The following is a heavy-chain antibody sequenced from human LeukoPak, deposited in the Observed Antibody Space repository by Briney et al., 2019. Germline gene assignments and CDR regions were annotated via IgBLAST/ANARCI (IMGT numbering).Heavy chain of an antibody. CDR3: ARDVVLAAAGTGDY. CDR1: GYTFTGYY. V-gene: IGHV1-2*02. CDR2: INPNSGGT. D-gene: IGHD6-13*01. Sequence: GSVKVSCKASGYTFTGYYMHWVRQAPGQGLEWMGWINPNSGGTSYAQKFQGRVTMTRATSISTAYMELSRLRSDDTAVYYCARDVVLAAAGTGDYWGQGTLVTVSS. J-gene: IGHJ4*02.